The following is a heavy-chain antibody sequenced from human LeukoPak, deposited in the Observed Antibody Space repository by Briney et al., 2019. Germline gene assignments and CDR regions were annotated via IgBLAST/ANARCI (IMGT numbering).Heavy chain of an antibody. CDR1: GGSFSGYY. CDR3: ARNPRSGWYGNWFDP. D-gene: IGHD6-19*01. CDR2: INHSGST. J-gene: IGHJ5*02. V-gene: IGHV4-34*01. Sequence: SETLSLTCAVYGGSFSGYYRSWIRQPPGKGLEWIGEINHSGSTNYNPSLKSRVTISVDTSKNQFSLKLSSVTAADTAVYYCARNPRSGWYGNWFDPWGQGTLVTVSS.